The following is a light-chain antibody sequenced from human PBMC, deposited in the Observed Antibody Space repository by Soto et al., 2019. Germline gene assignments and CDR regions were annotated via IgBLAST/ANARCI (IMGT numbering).Light chain of an antibody. J-gene: IGLJ3*02. CDR3: QVWDSSSDYRV. CDR2: DDS. CDR1: KIGSKS. Sequence: SYELTQPPSVSVAPGQTARITCGGNKIGSKSVHWYQQKPGQAPVVVVYDDSDRPSGTPERFSGSNSGNTAALTISRVEGGDEAENYCQVWDSSSDYRVIGGGTKVTVL. V-gene: IGLV3-21*02.